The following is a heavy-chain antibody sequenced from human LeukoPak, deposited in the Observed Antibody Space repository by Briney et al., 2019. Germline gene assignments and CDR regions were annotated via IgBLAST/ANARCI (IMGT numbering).Heavy chain of an antibody. V-gene: IGHV1-2*02. D-gene: IGHD1-26*01. CDR2: INPNSGGT. Sequence: EASVKVSCKASGYTFTGYYMHWVRQAPGQGLEWMGWINPNSGGTNYAQKFQGRVTMTRDTSISTAYTELSRLRSDDAAVYYCARASGSYRPETDYWGQGTLVTVSS. CDR3: ARASGSYRPETDY. CDR1: GYTFTGYY. J-gene: IGHJ4*02.